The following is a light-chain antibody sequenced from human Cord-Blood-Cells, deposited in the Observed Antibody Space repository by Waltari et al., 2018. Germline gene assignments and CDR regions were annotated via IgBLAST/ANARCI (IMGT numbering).Light chain of an antibody. J-gene: IGKJ1*01. CDR1: QSVSSSY. CDR2: GAS. V-gene: IGKV3-20*01. CDR3: QQYGSSPWT. Sequence: ILLTQSPGTLSWSPGEPATRPCRASQSVSSSYLAWYQQKPGQAPRLLIYGASSRATGIPDRFSGSGSGTDFTLTISRLEPEDFAVYYCQQYGSSPWTFGQGTKVEIK.